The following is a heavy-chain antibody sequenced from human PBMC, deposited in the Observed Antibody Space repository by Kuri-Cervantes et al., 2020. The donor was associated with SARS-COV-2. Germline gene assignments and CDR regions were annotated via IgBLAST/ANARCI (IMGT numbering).Heavy chain of an antibody. Sequence: SETLSLTCTVSGDSISSSSYYWGWIRQPPGKGLEWIGYIYYSGSTNYNPSLKSRVTISVDTSKNQFSLKLSSVTAADTAVYYCARDRPAYYYYYYGMDVWGQGTTVTVSS. CDR3: ARDRPAYYYYYYGMDV. V-gene: IGHV4-61*01. J-gene: IGHJ6*02. D-gene: IGHD2-2*01. CDR1: GDSISSSSYY. CDR2: IYYSGST.